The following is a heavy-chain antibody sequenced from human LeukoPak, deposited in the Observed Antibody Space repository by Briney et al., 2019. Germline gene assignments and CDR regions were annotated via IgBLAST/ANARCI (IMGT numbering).Heavy chain of an antibody. CDR3: ARAHYDFWSGEVDY. V-gene: IGHV4-34*01. CDR2: INHSGST. CDR1: GGSFSGYY. Sequence: PSETLSLTCAVYGGSFSGYYGSWIRQPPGKGLEWIGEINHSGSTNYNPSLKSRVTISVDTSKNQFSLKLSSVTAADTAVYYCARAHYDFWSGEVDYWGHGTLVTVSS. D-gene: IGHD3-3*01. J-gene: IGHJ4*01.